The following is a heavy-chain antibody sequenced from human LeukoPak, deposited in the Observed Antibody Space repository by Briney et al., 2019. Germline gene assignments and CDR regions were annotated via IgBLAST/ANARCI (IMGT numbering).Heavy chain of an antibody. Sequence: GESLKISCKASGYTFTNYWIGWVRQMPGKGLEWVGTIYPGDSDTRYSPSFQGQVTISADKSISTAYLQWTSLRASDTAMYYCARRAYSHEWFDPWGQGTLVTVSS. D-gene: IGHD5-12*01. CDR2: IYPGDSDT. CDR1: GYTFTNYW. V-gene: IGHV5-51*01. CDR3: ARRAYSHEWFDP. J-gene: IGHJ5*02.